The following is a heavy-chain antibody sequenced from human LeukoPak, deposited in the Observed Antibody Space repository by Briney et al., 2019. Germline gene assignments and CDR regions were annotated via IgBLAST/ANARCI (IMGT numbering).Heavy chain of an antibody. CDR3: VRYRSGSGRFDD. Sequence: PSDTLSLNCTVSGDSISGQTYSWGWVRQPPAKGLEWIGYLYYTENTYYNPSLKSRATISVDTSKIQFSLRLSSVTAEDTGIYYCVRYRSGSGRFDDWGQGTLVTVSS. V-gene: IGHV4-39*01. CDR2: LYYTENT. J-gene: IGHJ4*02. CDR1: GDSISGQTYS. D-gene: IGHD3-16*02.